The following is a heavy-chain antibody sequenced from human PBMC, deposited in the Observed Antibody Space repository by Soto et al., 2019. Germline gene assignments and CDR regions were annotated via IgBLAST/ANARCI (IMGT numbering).Heavy chain of an antibody. CDR1: GASISSTSNY. Sequence: QPQLQESGPGLVKPSETLSLTCTVSGASISSTSNYWGWIRQPPGKGLEWIGSINYSGSTYYTPSLESRHTISIYPSKNQFSLKPGSVTAADTAVYYCARHPTGLWFGYGPDHWGQGTLVTVSS. J-gene: IGHJ4*02. V-gene: IGHV4-39*01. CDR3: ARHPTGLWFGYGPDH. CDR2: INYSGST. D-gene: IGHD3-10*01.